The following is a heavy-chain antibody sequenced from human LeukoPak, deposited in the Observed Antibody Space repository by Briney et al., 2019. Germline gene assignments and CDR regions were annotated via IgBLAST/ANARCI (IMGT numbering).Heavy chain of an antibody. Sequence: SVKVSCKASGGTFSSYAINWVRQAPGQGLEWKGGIIPIFDTTNYAQKFQGRVTITTDESTSTAYMELSSLRSEDAAVYYCARAKYYDILTGYSTLYYYYYMDVWGKGTTVTVSS. J-gene: IGHJ6*03. V-gene: IGHV1-69*05. CDR1: GGTFSSYA. CDR3: ARAKYYDILTGYSTLYYYYYMDV. CDR2: IIPIFDTT. D-gene: IGHD3-9*01.